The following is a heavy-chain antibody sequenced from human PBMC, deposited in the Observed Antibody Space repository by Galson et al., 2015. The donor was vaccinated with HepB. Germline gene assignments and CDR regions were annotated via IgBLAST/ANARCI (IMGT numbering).Heavy chain of an antibody. Sequence: SLRLSCAASGFPFSYYAMPWVRQAPGKGLEWVSAITPSGNNTYAAASLKGRFTISRDNSKNTVFLKMNSLRADDTAIYFCVKVFPEKTDGCYRKALYYFDSWGHGTRVTVSS. CDR1: GFPFSYYA. D-gene: IGHD2-15*01. J-gene: IGHJ4*01. CDR3: VKVFPEKTDGCYRKALYYFDS. V-gene: IGHV3-23*01. CDR2: ITPSGNNT.